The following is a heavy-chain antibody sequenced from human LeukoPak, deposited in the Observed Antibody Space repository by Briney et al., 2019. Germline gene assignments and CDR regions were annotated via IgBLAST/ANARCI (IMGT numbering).Heavy chain of an antibody. CDR1: GFTFSSYA. J-gene: IGHJ4*02. CDR2: ISGSGGST. Sequence: GGSLRLSCAASGFTFSSYAMSWVRQAPGKGLEWVSAISGSGGSTYYADSVKGRFTISRDNSKNTLYLQMNSLRAEDAAVYYCAKDSYGFLNLYWGQGTLVTVSS. D-gene: IGHD5-18*01. CDR3: AKDSYGFLNLY. V-gene: IGHV3-23*01.